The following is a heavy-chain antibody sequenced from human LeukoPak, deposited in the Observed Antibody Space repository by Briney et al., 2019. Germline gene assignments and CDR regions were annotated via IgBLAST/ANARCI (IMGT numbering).Heavy chain of an antibody. V-gene: IGHV1-8*03. CDR1: GYTFTSYD. CDR3: ARRLARRGYSYGRASSHFDY. D-gene: IGHD5-18*01. J-gene: IGHJ4*02. CDR2: MNPNSGNT. Sequence: ASVKVSCKASGYTFTSYDINWVRQATGQGLEWMGWMNPNSGNTGYAQKFQGRVTITRNTSIGTAYMELSSLRSEDTAVYYCARRLARRGYSYGRASSHFDYWGQGTLVTVSS.